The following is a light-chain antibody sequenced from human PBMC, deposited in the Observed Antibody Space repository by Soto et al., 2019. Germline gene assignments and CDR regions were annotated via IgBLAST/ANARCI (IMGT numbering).Light chain of an antibody. V-gene: IGLV1-51*01. CDR2: DNN. J-gene: IGLJ3*02. CDR1: SSNIGNNY. Sequence: QSVLTQPPSVSAAPGHRVTISFSGSSSNIGNNYVSWYQQLPGTAPKLLIYDNNKRPSGIPDRFSGSKSGTSATLGITGLQTGDEADYYCGTWDSSLSRVFGGGTKLTVL. CDR3: GTWDSSLSRV.